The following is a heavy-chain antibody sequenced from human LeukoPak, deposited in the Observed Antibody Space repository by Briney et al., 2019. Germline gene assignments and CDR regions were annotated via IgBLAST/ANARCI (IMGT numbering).Heavy chain of an antibody. CDR3: ARGWDVLRYFDWLADKKYYFDY. D-gene: IGHD3-9*01. Sequence: ASVKVSCKASGYTFTSYDINWVRQATGQGLEWMGWMNPNSGNTGYAQKFQGRVTMTRNTSISTAYMELSSLRSEDTAVYYCARGWDVLRYFDWLADKKYYFDYWGQGTLVTVSS. J-gene: IGHJ4*02. CDR1: GYTFTSYD. V-gene: IGHV1-8*01. CDR2: MNPNSGNT.